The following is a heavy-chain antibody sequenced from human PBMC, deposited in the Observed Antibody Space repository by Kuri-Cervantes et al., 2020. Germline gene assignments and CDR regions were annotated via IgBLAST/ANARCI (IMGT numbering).Heavy chain of an antibody. CDR3: AREAPSWYGSGDWYFDL. CDR1: GYTFTSYD. CDR2: MNPNSGNT. Sequence: ASVKVSCKASGYTFTSYDINWVRQATGQGLEWMGWMNPNSGNTGYAQKFQGRVTMTRNTSISTAYMELSSLRSEDTAVYYCAREAPSWYGSGDWYFDLWGRGTLVTVSS. D-gene: IGHD3-10*01. J-gene: IGHJ2*01. V-gene: IGHV1-8*01.